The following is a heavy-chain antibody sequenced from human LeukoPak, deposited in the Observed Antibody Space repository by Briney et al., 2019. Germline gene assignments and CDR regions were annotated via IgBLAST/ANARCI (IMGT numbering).Heavy chain of an antibody. CDR1: GYTFTSYD. CDR2: MNPNSGNT. Sequence: GASVKVSCKASGYTFTSYDINWVRQATGQGLEWMGWMNPNSGNTGYAQKFQGRVTMTRNTSISTAYMELSSLRSEDTAVYYCARVHRGYSGSNQWLVPGYYYYYMDVWGKGTTVTVSS. CDR3: ARVHRGYSGSNQWLVPGYYYYYMDV. V-gene: IGHV1-8*01. D-gene: IGHD5-12*01. J-gene: IGHJ6*03.